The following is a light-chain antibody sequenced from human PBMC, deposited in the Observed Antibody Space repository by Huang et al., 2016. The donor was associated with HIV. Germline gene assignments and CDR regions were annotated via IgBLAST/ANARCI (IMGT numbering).Light chain of an antibody. CDR3: QGYNSAPFT. J-gene: IGKJ3*01. CDR1: PGIANY. Sequence: DIQMTQSPTSLSASVGARVTITCRASPGIANYLAWYQQKPGKVPQLLIYASSTLQSGVPSRFSGSGSVTDFTLTISSLQPEDVATYYCQGYNSAPFTFGPGTKVDLK. CDR2: ASS. V-gene: IGKV1-27*01.